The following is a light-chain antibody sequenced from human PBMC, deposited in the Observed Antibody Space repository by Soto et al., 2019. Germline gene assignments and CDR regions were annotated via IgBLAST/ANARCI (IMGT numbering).Light chain of an antibody. J-gene: IGKJ2*01. CDR2: SAS. CDR1: HNISSHY. V-gene: IGKV3-20*01. Sequence: IVLTQSPGGLSLSPGERATLSCRASHNISSHYLAWYQQKTGQPPRLLISSASSRATGIPDRFSGSGSGTDFTLTISRLEPDDFAVYYCHQYGASPQPFGQGTRLEVK. CDR3: HQYGASPQP.